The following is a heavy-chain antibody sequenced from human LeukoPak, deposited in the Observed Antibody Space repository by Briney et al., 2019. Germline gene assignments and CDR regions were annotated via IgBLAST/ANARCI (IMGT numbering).Heavy chain of an antibody. D-gene: IGHD3-22*01. CDR1: GFTFSDYY. V-gene: IGHV3-11*01. J-gene: IGHJ4*02. CDR3: ARRNYYDSGGYFTPFDY. Sequence: PGGSLRLSCAASGFTFSDYYMSWIRQAPGKGLEWVSYISSSGSTIYYADSVKGRFTISRDNAKNSLYLQVYSLRAEDTAVYYCARRNYYDSGGYFTPFDYWGQGTLVTVSS. CDR2: ISSSGSTI.